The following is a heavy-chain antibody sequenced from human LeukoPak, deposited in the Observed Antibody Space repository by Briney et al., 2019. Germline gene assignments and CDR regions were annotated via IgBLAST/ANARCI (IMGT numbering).Heavy chain of an antibody. Sequence: AGGSLRLSCAASGFTFSSYTMNWVRQAPGKGLEWVGRIRSTPDGGATDYAAPVKGRFTISRDDSKNTLYLQMSSLRTEDTAVYYCATDLHFGYCTATSCANYWGQGTLVTVSS. CDR3: ATDLHFGYCTATSCANY. V-gene: IGHV3-15*07. D-gene: IGHD2-2*03. CDR1: GFTFSSYT. CDR2: IRSTPDGGAT. J-gene: IGHJ4*02.